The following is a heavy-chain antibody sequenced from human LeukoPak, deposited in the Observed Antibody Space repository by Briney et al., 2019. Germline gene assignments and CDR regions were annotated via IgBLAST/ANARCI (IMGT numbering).Heavy chain of an antibody. CDR2: IYHSGST. Sequence: SETLSLTCTVSGYSISSGYYWGWIRQPPGKGLEWIGSIYHSGSTYYNPSLKSRVTISIDTSKNQFSLTLSSVTAADTAVYYCARAVGTSRNFFDYWGQGTLVTVSS. J-gene: IGHJ4*02. V-gene: IGHV4-38-2*02. CDR3: ARAVGTSRNFFDY. CDR1: GYSISSGYY. D-gene: IGHD4-23*01.